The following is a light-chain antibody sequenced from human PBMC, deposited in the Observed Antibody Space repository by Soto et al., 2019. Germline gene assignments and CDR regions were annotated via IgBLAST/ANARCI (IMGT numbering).Light chain of an antibody. CDR2: AAS. V-gene: IGKV3-15*01. CDR3: QHYHSWPLT. J-gene: IGKJ4*01. CDR1: QGVGST. Sequence: EIVMTQSPATLSVSPGERATLSCRASQGVGSTLAWDQQKPGQTPRLLIYAASTRATGVPARFSGSGSGTEFTLTINSLQSEDFAVYYCQHYHSWPLTFGGGTKVEIK.